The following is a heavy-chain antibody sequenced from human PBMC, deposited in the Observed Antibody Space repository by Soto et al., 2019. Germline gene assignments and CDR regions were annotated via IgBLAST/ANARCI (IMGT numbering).Heavy chain of an antibody. D-gene: IGHD3-10*01. V-gene: IGHV3-23*01. CDR3: AKSISVVSLYGMDV. J-gene: IGHJ6*02. CDR1: GFTFSSYA. CDR2: ISDSVNST. Sequence: PGGSLRLSCAASGFTFSSYAMSWVRQAPGKGLEWVSSISDSVNSTCYADSVKGRFTISRDNSKNTLYLQMNSLRAEDTALYYCAKSISVVSLYGMDVWGQGTTVTVSS.